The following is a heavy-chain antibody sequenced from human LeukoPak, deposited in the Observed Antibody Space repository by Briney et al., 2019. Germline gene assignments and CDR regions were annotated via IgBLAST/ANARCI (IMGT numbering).Heavy chain of an antibody. J-gene: IGHJ4*02. V-gene: IGHV4-34*01. Sequence: PSETLSLTCAVYGGSFSGYYWSWIRQPPGKGLEWIGEINHSGSTNYNPPLKSRVTISVGTSKNQFSLKLSSVTAADTAVYYCARGAGATYYYDSSGYYFDYWGQGTLVTVSS. D-gene: IGHD3-22*01. CDR1: GGSFSGYY. CDR2: INHSGST. CDR3: ARGAGATYYYDSSGYYFDY.